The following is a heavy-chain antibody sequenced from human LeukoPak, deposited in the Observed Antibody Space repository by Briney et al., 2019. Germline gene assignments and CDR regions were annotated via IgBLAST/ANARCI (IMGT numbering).Heavy chain of an antibody. CDR2: ISYDGSNK. CDR3: AKDISMVRGAFDY. V-gene: IGHV3-30*04. J-gene: IGHJ4*02. D-gene: IGHD3-10*01. CDR1: GFTFSSYA. Sequence: GTSLRLSCAASGFTFSSYAMHWVRQAPGKGLEWMSLISYDGSNKYYADSVEGRFTISRDNSKNTLYLQMNSLRPEDTAVYYCAKDISMVRGAFDYWGQGTLVTVSS.